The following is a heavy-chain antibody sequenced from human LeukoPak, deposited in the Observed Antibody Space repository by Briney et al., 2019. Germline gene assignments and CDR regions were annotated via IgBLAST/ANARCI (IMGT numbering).Heavy chain of an antibody. CDR2: ISYDGSNK. Sequence: GGSLRLSCAASGFTFSSYGMHWVRQAPGKGLEWVAVISYDGSNKYYADSVKGRFTISRDNSKNTLYLQMNSLRAEDTAVYYCAKDLEGVVVTALGYWGQGTLVTVSS. CDR1: GFTFSSYG. V-gene: IGHV3-30*18. J-gene: IGHJ4*02. CDR3: AKDLEGVVVTALGY. D-gene: IGHD2-21*02.